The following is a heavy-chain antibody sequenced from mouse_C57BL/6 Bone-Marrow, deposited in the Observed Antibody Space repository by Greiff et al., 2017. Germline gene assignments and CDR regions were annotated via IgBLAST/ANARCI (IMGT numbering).Heavy chain of an antibody. CDR1: GYTFTSYW. V-gene: IGHV1-64*01. CDR3: ARRYVAMDY. J-gene: IGHJ4*01. CDR2: IHPNSGST. Sequence: QVQLQQPGAELVKPGASVKLSCKASGYTFTSYWMHWVKQRPGQGLEWIGMIHPNSGSTNYNEKFKRKATLTVAKSSSPAYMQLSSLTSEDSAVYYCARRYVAMDYWGQGTSVTVSS. D-gene: IGHD2-10*02.